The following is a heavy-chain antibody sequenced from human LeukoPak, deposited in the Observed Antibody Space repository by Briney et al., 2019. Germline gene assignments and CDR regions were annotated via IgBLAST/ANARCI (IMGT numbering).Heavy chain of an antibody. Sequence: PSETLSLTCSVSGASVSDGNYYWSWIRQPPGKGLEWIGYVDYSGSTNYNPSLKSRVTISVDTSKNQFSLKLSSVTAADTAVYYCARVGPWCFDLWGRGTLVTVSS. CDR2: VDYSGST. V-gene: IGHV4-61*01. J-gene: IGHJ2*01. CDR1: GASVSDGNYY. CDR3: ARVGPWCFDL.